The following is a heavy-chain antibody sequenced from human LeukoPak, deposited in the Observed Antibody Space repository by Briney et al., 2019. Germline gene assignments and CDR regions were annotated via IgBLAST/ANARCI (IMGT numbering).Heavy chain of an antibody. Sequence: SETLSLACTVSGGSINSYYWSWIRQPAGKGLEWIGRNYTSGTTNYNPSLKSRVTMSVDTSKNHFSLQLRSVTAADTAVYYCASTTFDYDTSGHYFLDYWGQGSLVTVSS. V-gene: IGHV4-4*07. D-gene: IGHD3-22*01. J-gene: IGHJ4*02. CDR2: NYTSGTT. CDR3: ASTTFDYDTSGHYFLDY. CDR1: GGSINSYY.